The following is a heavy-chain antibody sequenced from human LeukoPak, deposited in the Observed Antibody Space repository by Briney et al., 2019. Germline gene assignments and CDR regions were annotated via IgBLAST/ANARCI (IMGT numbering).Heavy chain of an antibody. V-gene: IGHV1-69*06. CDR2: IIPIFGTA. J-gene: IGHJ4*02. Sequence: ASVKVSCKASGGTFSSYAISWVRQAPGQGLEWMGGIIPIFGTANYAQKFQGRVTITADKSTSTAYMELSSLRSEDTAVYYCARVYCSSTSCSNWIFDYWGQGTLVTVSS. CDR3: ARVYCSSTSCSNWIFDY. CDR1: GGTFSSYA. D-gene: IGHD2-2*01.